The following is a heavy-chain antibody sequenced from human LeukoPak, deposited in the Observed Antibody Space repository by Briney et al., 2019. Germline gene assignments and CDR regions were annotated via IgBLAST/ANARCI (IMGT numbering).Heavy chain of an antibody. Sequence: PETLSLTCTVSGGSISSYYWSWIRQPPGKGLEWIGYIYYSGSTNYNPSLKSRVTMSVDTSKNQFSLKLSSVTAADTAVYYCARAYYYGSGSYRDSSNWYFDLWGRGTLVTVSS. D-gene: IGHD3-10*01. V-gene: IGHV4-59*12. J-gene: IGHJ2*01. CDR3: ARAYYYGSGSYRDSSNWYFDL. CDR2: IYYSGST. CDR1: GGSISSYY.